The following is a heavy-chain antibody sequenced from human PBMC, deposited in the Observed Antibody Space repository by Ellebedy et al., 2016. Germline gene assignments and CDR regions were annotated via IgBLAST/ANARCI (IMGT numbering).Heavy chain of an antibody. D-gene: IGHD1-26*01. Sequence: ASVKVSXKASSYTFTSYGISWVRQAPGQGLEWMGWISAYNGNTNYAQKFQGRVTMTEDTSTDTAYMELSSLRSEDTAVYYCATYSGSYYGGPHYYYGMDVWGQGTTVTVSS. V-gene: IGHV1-18*01. CDR3: ATYSGSYYGGPHYYYGMDV. J-gene: IGHJ6*02. CDR2: ISAYNGNT. CDR1: SYTFTSYG.